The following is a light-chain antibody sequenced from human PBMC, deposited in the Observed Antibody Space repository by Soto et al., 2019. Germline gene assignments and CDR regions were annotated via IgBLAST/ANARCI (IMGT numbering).Light chain of an antibody. Sequence: ETVLTQSPATLSLSPGERATLYCRASQSVSNYLAWYQQKPGQAPKLLIYGASSRATGIPDRFSGSGSGTDFTLTISRLEPEDFAVYYCQQYGSSPQTFGQGTKVDI. J-gene: IGKJ1*01. CDR3: QQYGSSPQT. CDR2: GAS. V-gene: IGKV3-20*01. CDR1: QSVSNY.